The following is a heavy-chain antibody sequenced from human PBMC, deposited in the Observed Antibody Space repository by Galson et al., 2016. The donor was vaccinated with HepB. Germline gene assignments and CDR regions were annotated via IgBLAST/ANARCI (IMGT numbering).Heavy chain of an antibody. CDR3: ASAVNGLFWFDP. CDR1: GNSFTSHW. D-gene: IGHD3-9*01. V-gene: IGHV5-51*01. Sequence: QSGAEVKKPGESLKISCKASGNSFTSHWIGWVRQMPGKGLERMGIIHAADSHTKYSPSLQGHITISTDKSINTAYLQWSSLRASDTAMYYCASAVNGLFWFDPWGQGTLVTVSS. CDR2: IHAADSHT. J-gene: IGHJ5*02.